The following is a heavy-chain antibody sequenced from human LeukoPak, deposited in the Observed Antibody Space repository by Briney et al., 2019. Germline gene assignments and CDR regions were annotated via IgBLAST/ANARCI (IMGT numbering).Heavy chain of an antibody. CDR3: ARAFQSLGGLSLPDY. CDR2: IHPSTGKP. D-gene: IGHD3-16*02. Sequence: GASVKVSCKASGYSFTNYAMNWVRQAPGQELEWMGWIHPSTGKPTYAQGLTGRFVFSLDTSVSTTYLQISSLKAEDTAVYFCARAFQSLGGLSLPDYWGQGTLLTVSS. V-gene: IGHV7-4-1*02. CDR1: GYSFTNYA. J-gene: IGHJ4*02.